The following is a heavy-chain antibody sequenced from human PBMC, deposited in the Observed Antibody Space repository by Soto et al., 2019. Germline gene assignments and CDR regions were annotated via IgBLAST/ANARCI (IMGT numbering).Heavy chain of an antibody. V-gene: IGHV3-74*01. J-gene: IGHJ4*02. CDR2: VNSAGTTT. CDR3: AREFYYDSSYFDY. Sequence: PGGSLRLSCAASGFTFSSYWMHWVRQAPGKGLVWVSRVNSAGTTTSYADSVKGRFTISRDNAKNTLYLQMNSLRDEDTAVYYCAREFYYDSSYFDYWGQGTLVTVSS. D-gene: IGHD3-22*01. CDR1: GFTFSSYW.